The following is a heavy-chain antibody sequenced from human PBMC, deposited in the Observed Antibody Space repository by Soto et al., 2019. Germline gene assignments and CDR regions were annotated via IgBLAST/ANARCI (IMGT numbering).Heavy chain of an antibody. V-gene: IGHV5-51*01. CDR1: GHIFSNYW. Sequence: GESLKISCKGSGHIFSNYWIAWVRQMPGKGLEWMGIIYPGDSDTRYSPSFQGQVTITVDKSINTAMYYCARQRLWGTSGYYYFENWGQGTLVTVS. CDR2: IYPGDSDT. D-gene: IGHD3-22*01. CDR3: FEN. J-gene: IGHJ4*02.